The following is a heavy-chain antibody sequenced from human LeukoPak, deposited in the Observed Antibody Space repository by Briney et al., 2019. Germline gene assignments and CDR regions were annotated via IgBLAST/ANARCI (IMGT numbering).Heavy chain of an antibody. D-gene: IGHD3-3*01. CDR3: ARGPRFLEWLLFFPDAFDT. Sequence: SETLSLTCAVYGGSFSGYYWSWIRQPPGKGLEWIGEINHSGSTNYNPSLKSRVTISVDTSKNQFSLKLSSVTAADTAVYYCARGPRFLEWLLFFPDAFDTWGQGTMVTVSS. J-gene: IGHJ3*02. V-gene: IGHV4-34*01. CDR1: GGSFSGYY. CDR2: INHSGST.